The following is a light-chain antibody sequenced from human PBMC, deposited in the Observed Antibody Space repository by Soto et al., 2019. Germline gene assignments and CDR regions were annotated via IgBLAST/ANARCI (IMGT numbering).Light chain of an antibody. J-gene: IGKJ4*01. CDR1: QDISVW. CDR2: AAS. Sequence: DIQMTQSPSSVSASVGDRVTITCRASQDISVWLAWYQQKPGKAPNLLIYAASTLQSGVPSRFSDSGSGTEFTLTISRLQPEDFATYYCQQANTFPQLTFGGGTKVDI. CDR3: QQANTFPQLT. V-gene: IGKV1-12*01.